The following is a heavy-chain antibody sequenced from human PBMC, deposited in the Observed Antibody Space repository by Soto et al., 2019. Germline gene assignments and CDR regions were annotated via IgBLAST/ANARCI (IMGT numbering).Heavy chain of an antibody. CDR2: ISAYNGNT. CDR1: GYTFTSYG. D-gene: IGHD6-13*01. Sequence: QVQLVQSGAEVKKPGASVKVSCKASGYTFTSYGISWVRQAPGQGLEWMGWISAYNGNTNYAQKLQGRVTMTTDTSTSTADMELRSLRSVDTAVYYCARIHLAAAGVNWFAPWGQGTLVTVSS. V-gene: IGHV1-18*01. CDR3: ARIHLAAAGVNWFAP. J-gene: IGHJ5*02.